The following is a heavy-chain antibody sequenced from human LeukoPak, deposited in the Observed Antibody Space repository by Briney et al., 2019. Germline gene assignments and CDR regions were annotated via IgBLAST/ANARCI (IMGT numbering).Heavy chain of an antibody. Sequence: VASVKVSCKASGYTFTGYYMHWVRQAPGQGLEWMGWINPDSGGTNSAQKFQGRVTMTRDTSISTAYMELSRLKSDDTAVYYCARGYYDSSDYEYFQHWGQGTLVTVSS. J-gene: IGHJ1*01. D-gene: IGHD3-22*01. CDR3: ARGYYDSSDYEYFQH. CDR2: INPDSGGT. CDR1: GYTFTGYY. V-gene: IGHV1-2*02.